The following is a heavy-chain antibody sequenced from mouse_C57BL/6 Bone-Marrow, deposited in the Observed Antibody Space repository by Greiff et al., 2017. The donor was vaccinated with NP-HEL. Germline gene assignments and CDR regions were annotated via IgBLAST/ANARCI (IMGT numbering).Heavy chain of an antibody. CDR3: ARGDDYVPFAY. Sequence: QVQLKQPGAELVKPGASVKLSCKASGYTFTSYWMHWVKPRPGRGLEWIGRIDPNSGGTKYNEKFKSKATLTVDKPSSTAYMQLSSLTSEDSAVDYCARGDDYVPFAYWGQGTLVTVSA. CDR2: IDPNSGGT. CDR1: GYTFTSYW. J-gene: IGHJ3*01. V-gene: IGHV1-72*01. D-gene: IGHD2-4*01.